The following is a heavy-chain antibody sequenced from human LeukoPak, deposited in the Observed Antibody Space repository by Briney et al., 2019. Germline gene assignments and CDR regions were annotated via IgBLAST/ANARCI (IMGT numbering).Heavy chain of an antibody. Sequence: GGSLRLSCAASGFTFSSYSMNWVRQAPGKGLEWVSYISSSSSTIYYADSVKGRFTISRDNAKNSLYLQMNSLRDEDTAVYYCARPVNNYYDSSGYYSYFDYWGQGTLVTVSS. D-gene: IGHD3-22*01. V-gene: IGHV3-48*02. J-gene: IGHJ4*02. CDR2: ISSSSSTI. CDR1: GFTFSSYS. CDR3: ARPVNNYYDSSGYYSYFDY.